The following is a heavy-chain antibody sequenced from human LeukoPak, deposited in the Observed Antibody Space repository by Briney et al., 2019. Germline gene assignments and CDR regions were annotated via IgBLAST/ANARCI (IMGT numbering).Heavy chain of an antibody. CDR3: AKDDLVATIRASRGGFDY. J-gene: IGHJ4*02. V-gene: IGHV3-23*01. D-gene: IGHD5-12*01. CDR1: GFTFSSYA. CDR2: ISGSGGST. Sequence: PGGSLRLSCTVSGFTFSSYAMSWVRQAPGKGLEWVSAISGSGGSTYYADSVKGRFTISRDNSKNTLYLQMNSLRAEDTAVYYCAKDDLVATIRASRGGFDYWGQGTLVTVSS.